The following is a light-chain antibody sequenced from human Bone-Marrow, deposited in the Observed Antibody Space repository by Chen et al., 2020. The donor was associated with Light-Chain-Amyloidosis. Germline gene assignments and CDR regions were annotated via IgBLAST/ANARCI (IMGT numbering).Light chain of an antibody. CDR1: SNDVGSYNY. Sequence: QSALTQPASVSGSPGQSIAISCTGTSNDVGSYNYVSWYQQHPGKAPKLMLYEVSNRHSGVSNRFSGSKSGNTASLTISGLQAEDEADYYCSSYTSSSTSWVFGGGTKLTVL. CDR2: EVS. V-gene: IGLV2-14*01. CDR3: SSYTSSSTSWV. J-gene: IGLJ3*02.